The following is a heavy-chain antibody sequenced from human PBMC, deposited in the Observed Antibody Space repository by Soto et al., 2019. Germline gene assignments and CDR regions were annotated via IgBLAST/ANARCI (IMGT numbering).Heavy chain of an antibody. J-gene: IGHJ6*02. CDR3: ARGSGSYGPHYYGMDV. CDR2: IYPGDSDT. D-gene: IGHD1-26*01. Sequence: PGESLKISCKGSGYSFTSYWIGWVRQMPGKGLEWMGIIYPGDSDTRYSPSFQGQATISADKSISTAYLQWSSLKASDTAMYYCARGSGSYGPHYYGMDVWGQGTKVTVSS. CDR1: GYSFTSYW. V-gene: IGHV5-51*01.